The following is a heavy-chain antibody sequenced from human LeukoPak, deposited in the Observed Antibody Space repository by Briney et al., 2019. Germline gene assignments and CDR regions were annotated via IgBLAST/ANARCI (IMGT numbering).Heavy chain of an antibody. J-gene: IGHJ4*02. CDR1: GGSMSFYY. CDR3: ARVGYYDSSGYLDY. Sequence: SETLSLTCTVSGGSMSFYYWNWIRQSPGKGLEWMGYIYYTGSTKYNPSLQSRVTISVDKSENQFSLNLYSVTAADTAVYYCARVGYYDSSGYLDYWGQGTQVTVSS. CDR2: IYYTGST. D-gene: IGHD3-22*01. V-gene: IGHV4-59*01.